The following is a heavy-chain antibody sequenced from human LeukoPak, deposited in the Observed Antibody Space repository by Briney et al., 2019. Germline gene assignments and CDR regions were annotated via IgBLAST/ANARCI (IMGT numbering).Heavy chain of an antibody. V-gene: IGHV3-23*01. CDR3: AKDGGYYKNFDY. D-gene: IGHD3-22*01. CDR2: ISGSGGST. Sequence: GGSLRLACAASGFTFSNYWMSWVRQAPGKGLEWVSAISGSGGSTYYADSVKGRFTISRDNSKNTLYLQMNSLRAEDTAVYYCAKDGGYYKNFDYWGQGTLVTVSS. CDR1: GFTFSNYW. J-gene: IGHJ4*02.